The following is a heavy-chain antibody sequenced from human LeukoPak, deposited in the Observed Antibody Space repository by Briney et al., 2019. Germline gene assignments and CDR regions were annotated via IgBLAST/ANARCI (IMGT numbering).Heavy chain of an antibody. Sequence: GGSLRLSCAASGFTFSGYAMNWVRQAPGKGLEWVADISYDASNKNYADSVKGRFTISRDNSKNTLYLQMNSLRAEDTAVYYCARGGSYLSAFDIWGQGTMVTVSS. J-gene: IGHJ3*02. CDR1: GFTFSGYA. CDR3: ARGGSYLSAFDI. CDR2: ISYDASNK. D-gene: IGHD1-26*01. V-gene: IGHV3-30*14.